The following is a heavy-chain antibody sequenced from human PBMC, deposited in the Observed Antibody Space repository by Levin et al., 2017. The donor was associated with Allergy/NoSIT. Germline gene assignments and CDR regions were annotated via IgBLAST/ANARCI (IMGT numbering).Heavy chain of an antibody. CDR1: GYRFTSYW. D-gene: IGHD3-9*01. CDR3: TRHKEPDYDILTGYFHAFDI. CDR2: IYPGDSDT. Sequence: RGESLKISCKGSGYRFTSYWVAWVRQMPGKGLEYMGVIYPGDSDTRYSPSFQGQVTISVDRSISTAYLQWSSLRASDTAMYYCTRHKEPDYDILTGYFHAFDIWGQGTMVTVSS. V-gene: IGHV5-51*01. J-gene: IGHJ3*02.